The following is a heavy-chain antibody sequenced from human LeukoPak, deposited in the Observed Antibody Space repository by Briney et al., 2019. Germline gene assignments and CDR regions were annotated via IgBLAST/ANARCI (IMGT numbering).Heavy chain of an antibody. D-gene: IGHD3-10*01. CDR1: GFSFSDSA. J-gene: IGHJ4*02. V-gene: IGHV3-23*05. CDR2: IFSSGSKT. Sequence: GGSLRLSCAASGFSFSDSAMSWVRRAPGEGLEWVSAIFSSGSKTYYADSVKGRLTTSRDNSKNTLFLQMNSLRAEDTAVYHCGSKTGRTGTYYCSQGTLATVPS. CDR3: GSKTGRTGTYY.